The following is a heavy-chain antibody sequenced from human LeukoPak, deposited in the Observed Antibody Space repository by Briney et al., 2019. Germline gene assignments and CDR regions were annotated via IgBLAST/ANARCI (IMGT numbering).Heavy chain of an antibody. CDR2: ISYSGSS. D-gene: IGHD2-15*01. V-gene: IGHV4-39*07. J-gene: IGHJ6*03. CDR3: ARSVEGYCSGGSCYSYYYYMDV. Sequence: SETLSHTCTVSGGSIISTIYYWGWIRQSPGKGLDWIGSISYSGSSFCKPSLKSRVTVAVDTSKNQFSLKLSSVTAADTAVYYCARSVEGYCSGGSCYSYYYYMDVWGKGTTVTVSS. CDR1: GGSIISTIYY.